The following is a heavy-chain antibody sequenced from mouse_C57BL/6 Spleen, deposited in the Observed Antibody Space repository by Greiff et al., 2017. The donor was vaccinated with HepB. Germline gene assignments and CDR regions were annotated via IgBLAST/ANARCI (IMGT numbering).Heavy chain of an antibody. CDR2: IDPSDSYT. CDR3: ARYGFKGSRNYFDY. V-gene: IGHV1-50*01. D-gene: IGHD1-1*01. J-gene: IGHJ2*01. Sequence: QVQLQQSGAELVKPGASVKLSCKASGYTFTSYWMQWVKQRPGQGLEWIGEIDPSDSYTNYNQKFKGKATLTVDTSSSTAYMQLSSLTSEDSAVYYCARYGFKGSRNYFDYWGQGTTLTVSS. CDR1: GYTFTSYW.